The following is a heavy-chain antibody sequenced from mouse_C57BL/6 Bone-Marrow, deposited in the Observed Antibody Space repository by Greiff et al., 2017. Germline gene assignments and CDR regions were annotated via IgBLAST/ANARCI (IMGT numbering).Heavy chain of an antibody. CDR2: ISNGGGST. CDR3: ASPYDYDPAWFAY. V-gene: IGHV5-12*01. J-gene: IGHJ3*01. CDR1: GFTFSDYY. D-gene: IGHD2-4*01. Sequence: DVMLVESGGGLVQPGGSLKLSCAASGFTFSDYYMYWVRQTPEKRLEWVAYISNGGGSTYYPDTVKGRFTISRDNAKNTLYLQMSRLKSEDTAMYYCASPYDYDPAWFAYWGQGTLVTVSA.